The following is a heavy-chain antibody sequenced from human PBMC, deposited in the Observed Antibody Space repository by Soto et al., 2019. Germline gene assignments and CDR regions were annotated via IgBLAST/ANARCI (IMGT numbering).Heavy chain of an antibody. CDR3: ARDARRAAVVGTWFDP. CDR2: IWYDGSNK. CDR1: GFTFSSYG. Sequence: ESGGGVVQPGRSLRLSCAASGFTFSSYGMHWVRQAPGKGLEWVAVIWYDGSNKYYADSVKGRFTISRDNSKNTLYLQMNSLRAEDTAVYYCARDARRAAVVGTWFDPWGQGTLVTVSS. J-gene: IGHJ5*02. V-gene: IGHV3-33*01. D-gene: IGHD6-13*01.